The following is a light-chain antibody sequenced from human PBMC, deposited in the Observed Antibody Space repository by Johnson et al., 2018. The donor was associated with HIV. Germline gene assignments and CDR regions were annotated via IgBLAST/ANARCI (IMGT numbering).Light chain of an antibody. CDR1: TSTIGNNY. V-gene: IGLV1-51*02. Sequence: QSLLTQPPSVSAAPGQKVTISCSGSTSTIGNNYVSWYQVLPGTAPKLLIYENDKRPSGIPDRFSGSKSGTSATLGITGLQTGDEADYYCGTWDSSLSVLYVFGTGTKVTVL. CDR2: END. CDR3: GTWDSSLSVLYV. J-gene: IGLJ1*01.